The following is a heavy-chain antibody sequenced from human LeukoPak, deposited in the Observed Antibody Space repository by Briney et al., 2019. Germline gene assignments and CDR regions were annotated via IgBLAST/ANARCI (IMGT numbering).Heavy chain of an antibody. V-gene: IGHV3-21*01. CDR2: ISVRSNYI. CDR1: GYTFSSFS. Sequence: GGSLRLSCVASGYTFSSFSINWVRQAPGKGLEWVSSISVRSNYIYYADSVRGRFSISRDDARDSLFLQMNSLRAEDTAVYYCVRLRRNSDTSGYYYYYDSWGQGTLVTVSS. D-gene: IGHD3-22*01. CDR3: VRLRRNSDTSGYYYYYDS. J-gene: IGHJ4*02.